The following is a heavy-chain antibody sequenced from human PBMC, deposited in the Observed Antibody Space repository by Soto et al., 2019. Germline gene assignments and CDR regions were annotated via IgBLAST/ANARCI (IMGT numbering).Heavy chain of an antibody. V-gene: IGHV3-23*01. J-gene: IGHJ4*02. D-gene: IGHD2-21*01. Sequence: VGSLRLSCVASGFVFSDYAMSWVRQAPGKGLEWVSAISAGGVDTYYADSVKGRFTVSRANSKNTLYLQMNSLRAEDTAIYYCANVPIWCGGSSCYTEGFDSWGQGTLVTVSS. CDR1: GFVFSDYA. CDR2: ISAGGVDT. CDR3: ANVPIWCGGSSCYTEGFDS.